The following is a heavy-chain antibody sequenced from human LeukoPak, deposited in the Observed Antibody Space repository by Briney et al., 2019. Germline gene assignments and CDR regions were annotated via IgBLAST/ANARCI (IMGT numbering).Heavy chain of an antibody. D-gene: IGHD1-26*01. CDR2: INPNSGGT. CDR3: ARDRSPDSGSYSR. Sequence: ASVKVSCKASGYTFTGYYMHWVRQAPGQGLEWMGWINPNSGGTNYAQKFQGRVTMTRDTSISTAYMELSRLRSDDTAVYYCARDRSPDSGSYSRWGQGTLVIVSS. J-gene: IGHJ4*02. V-gene: IGHV1-2*02. CDR1: GYTFTGYY.